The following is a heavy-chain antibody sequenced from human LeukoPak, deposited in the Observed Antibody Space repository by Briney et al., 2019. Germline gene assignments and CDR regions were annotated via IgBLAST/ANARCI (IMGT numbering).Heavy chain of an antibody. CDR2: IYYSGST. V-gene: IGHV4-59*01. J-gene: IGHJ3*02. CDR3: ARGGVVDAFDI. CDR1: GGSISSYY. D-gene: IGHD2-15*01. Sequence: SETLSLTCTVSGGSISSYYWSWIRQPPGKGLEWIGYIYYSGSTNYNPSLKGRVTISVDTSKNQFSLKLSSVTTADTAVYYCARGGVVDAFDIWGQGTMVTVSS.